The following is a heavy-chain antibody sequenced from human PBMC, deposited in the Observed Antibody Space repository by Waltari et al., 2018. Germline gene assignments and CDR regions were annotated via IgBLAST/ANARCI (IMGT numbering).Heavy chain of an antibody. V-gene: IGHV4-39*01. J-gene: IGHJ4*02. CDR1: GDSISTSTFY. Sequence: QAQLQELGPGQVKPSETLSFRCAVSGDSISTSTFYWGWGRQPPGKGLEWVGSVYDNGYKLYDSPLKSRIPLPRDTSNNHCALSLTSVTVADTAVDYGVRQRSADFWSGYFDLWGQGTLVTVSS. CDR3: VRQRSADFWSGYFDL. D-gene: IGHD3-3*01. CDR2: VYDNGYK.